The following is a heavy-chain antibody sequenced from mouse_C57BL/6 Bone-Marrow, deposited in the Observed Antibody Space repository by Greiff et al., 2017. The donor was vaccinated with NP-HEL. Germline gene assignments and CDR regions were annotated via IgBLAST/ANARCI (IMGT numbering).Heavy chain of an antibody. CDR1: GFNIKDYY. CDR3: ARELWGYFDV. D-gene: IGHD1-1*02. Sequence: VQLQQSGAELVKPGASVKLSCTASGFNIKDYYMHWVKQRTEQGLEWIGRIDPEDGETKYAPNFQGKATITADTSSNTAYLQLSSLTSEDTAVYYCARELWGYFDVWGTGTTVTVSS. J-gene: IGHJ1*03. CDR2: IDPEDGET. V-gene: IGHV14-2*01.